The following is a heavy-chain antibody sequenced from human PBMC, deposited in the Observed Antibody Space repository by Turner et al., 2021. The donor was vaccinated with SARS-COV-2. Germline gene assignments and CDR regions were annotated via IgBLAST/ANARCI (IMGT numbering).Heavy chain of an antibody. CDR3: VRGFDVLTRAPGLDV. D-gene: IGHD3-9*01. CDR1: GFTVNTTY. V-gene: IGHV3-66*01. Sequence: ELQLVESGGGLVQPGGSLRLSCAASGFTVNTTYMSWVRQAPEKGLEWVSVIYSGDTTHYIDSVKGRFIISRDKSRNTVYLQMNRLGVEDAAVYYCVRGFDVLTRAPGLDVWGQGIKVTVSS. CDR2: IYSGDTT. J-gene: IGHJ6*02.